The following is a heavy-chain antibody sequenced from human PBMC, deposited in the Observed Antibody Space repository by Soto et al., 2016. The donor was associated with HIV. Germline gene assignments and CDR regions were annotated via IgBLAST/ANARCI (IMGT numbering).Heavy chain of an antibody. CDR3: TPGPEAPDY. J-gene: IGHJ4*02. Sequence: EVQLVESGGGLVQPGGSLKLSCAASGFTFSGSAMHWVRQASGKGLEWVGRIRSKANSYATAYAASVKGRFTISRDDSKNTAYLQMNSLKTEDTAVYYCTPGPEAPDYWGQGTLVTASS. V-gene: IGHV3-73*01. CDR2: IRSKANSYAT. CDR1: GFTFSGSA.